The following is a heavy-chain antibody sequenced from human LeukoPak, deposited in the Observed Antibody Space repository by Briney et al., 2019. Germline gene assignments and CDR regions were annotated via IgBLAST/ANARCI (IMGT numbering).Heavy chain of an antibody. Sequence: PGGSLRLSCAASGFTLSSYGMHWVRQAPGKGLEWVAVIWYDGSNKYYADSVKGRFTISRDNSKNTLYLQVNSLRAEDTAVYYCARGDIVVVPAALDYWGQGTLVTVSS. J-gene: IGHJ4*02. CDR1: GFTLSSYG. D-gene: IGHD2-2*01. V-gene: IGHV3-33*08. CDR3: ARGDIVVVPAALDY. CDR2: IWYDGSNK.